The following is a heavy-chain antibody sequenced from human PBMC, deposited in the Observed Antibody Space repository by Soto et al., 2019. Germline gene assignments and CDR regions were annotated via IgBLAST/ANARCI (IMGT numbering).Heavy chain of an antibody. CDR2: IYTSGST. CDR3: ARGIIAAAEDWLSWFDP. D-gene: IGHD6-13*01. Sequence: PSETLSLTCTVSGGSISSYYWSWIRQPAGKGLEWIGRIYTSGSTNYNPSLKSRVTMSVDTSKNQFSLKLSSVTAADTAVYYCARGIIAAAEDWLSWFDPWGQGTLVTVSS. V-gene: IGHV4-4*07. J-gene: IGHJ5*02. CDR1: GGSISSYY.